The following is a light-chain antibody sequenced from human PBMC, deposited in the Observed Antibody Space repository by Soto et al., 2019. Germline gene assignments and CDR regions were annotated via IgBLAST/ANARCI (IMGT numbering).Light chain of an antibody. V-gene: IGLV3-21*02. J-gene: IGLJ2*01. CDR1: KIETKS. CDR3: QVWDMSSDHVV. CDR2: DDS. Sequence: SYELTQPPSVSVAPGQTARIACGGSKIETKSVQWYQQKPGQAPVLVVYDDSGRPSGIPERFSGSNSGNPATLTISRVEAGDEADYYCQVWDMSSDHVVFGGGTKLTVL.